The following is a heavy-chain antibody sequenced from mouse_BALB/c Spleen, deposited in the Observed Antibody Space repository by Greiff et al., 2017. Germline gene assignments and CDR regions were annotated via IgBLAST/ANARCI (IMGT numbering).Heavy chain of an antibody. CDR2: IWAGGSK. CDR1: GFSLTSYG. D-gene: IGHD2-14*01. J-gene: IGHJ3*01. CDR3: AREGYDVFSWFAY. V-gene: IGHV2-9*02. Sequence: VMLVESGPGLVAPSQSLSITCTVSGFSLTSYGVHWVRQPPGKGLEWLGVIWAGGSKNYNSALMSRLSISKDNSKSQVFLKMNSLQTDDTAMYYCAREGYDVFSWFAYWGQGTLVTVSA.